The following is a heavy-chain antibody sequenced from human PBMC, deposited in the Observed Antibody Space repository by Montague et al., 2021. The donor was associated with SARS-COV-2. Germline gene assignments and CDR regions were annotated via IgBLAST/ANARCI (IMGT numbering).Heavy chain of an antibody. D-gene: IGHD5-12*01. V-gene: IGHV4-4*07. CDR3: ARQYIGYNRRFDY. Sequence: SETLSLTCTVSGSISGYYWTWIRQSAGKGLEWIGRISSSGGIDYXASLKSRVTMSLDTSKIQLSLILSSVTAADTAVYYCARQYIGYNRRFDYWGQGTLVTASS. CDR1: GSISGYY. J-gene: IGHJ4*02. CDR2: ISSSGGI.